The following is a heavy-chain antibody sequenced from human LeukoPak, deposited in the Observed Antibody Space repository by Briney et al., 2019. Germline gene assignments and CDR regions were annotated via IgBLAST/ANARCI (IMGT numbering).Heavy chain of an antibody. J-gene: IGHJ4*02. CDR3: ARGHSSSAFDY. D-gene: IGHD6-13*01. CDR2: ISSSGSTI. V-gene: IGHV3-48*03. Sequence: GGSLRLSCAASGYTFSSYEMNWVRQAPGKGLEWVSYISSSGSTIYYADSVKGRFTISRDNAKNSLYLQMNSLRAEDTAVYYCARGHSSSAFDYWGQGTLVTVSS. CDR1: GYTFSSYE.